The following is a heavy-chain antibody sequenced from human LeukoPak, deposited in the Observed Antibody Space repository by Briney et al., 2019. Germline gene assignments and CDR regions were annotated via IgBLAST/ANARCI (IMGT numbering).Heavy chain of an antibody. J-gene: IGHJ6*03. CDR2: IRYNGNNQ. V-gene: IGHV3-30*02. CDR3: AKDSAFYYIDV. D-gene: IGHD3-10*01. Sequence: QAGGSLRLSCAASGFTFSSYWMSWVRQAPGKGLEWVAFIRYNGNNQYYADSVMGRFTISRDNSKNTLYLQMNSLKGDDTAVYYCAKDSAFYYIDVWGKGTTVTVSS. CDR1: GFTFSSYW.